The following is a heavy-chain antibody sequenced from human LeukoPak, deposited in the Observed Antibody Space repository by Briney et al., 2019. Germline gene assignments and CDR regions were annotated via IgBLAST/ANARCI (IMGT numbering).Heavy chain of an antibody. Sequence: GGTLRLSCAASGFTFSRYGMSWVRQAPGKGLEWVSAISGSGGSTYYADSVKGRFTISRDNSKNTLYLQMNSLRAEDTAVYHCAKEIYYNSTGPQYWGQGTLVTVSS. CDR3: AKEIYYNSTGPQY. CDR1: GFTFSRYG. J-gene: IGHJ4*02. CDR2: ISGSGGST. D-gene: IGHD3-22*01. V-gene: IGHV3-23*01.